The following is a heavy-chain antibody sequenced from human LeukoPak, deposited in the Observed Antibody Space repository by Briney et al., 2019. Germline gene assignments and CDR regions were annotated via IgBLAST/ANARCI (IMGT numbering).Heavy chain of an antibody. D-gene: IGHD1-1*01. CDR2: IYYSGST. CDR1: GGSISSSSYY. CDR3: ARVANDDRPFDY. V-gene: IGHV4-39*07. Sequence: SETLSLTCTVSGGSISSSSYYWGWIRQPLGKGLEWIGSIYYSGSTYYNPSLKSRVTISVDTSKNQFSLKLSSVTAADTAVYYCARVANDDRPFDYWGQGTLVTVSS. J-gene: IGHJ4*02.